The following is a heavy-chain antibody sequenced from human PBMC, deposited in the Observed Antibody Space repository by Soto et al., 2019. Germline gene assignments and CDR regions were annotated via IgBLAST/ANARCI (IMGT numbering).Heavy chain of an antibody. CDR3: ARDGDIAAAGSQPPDY. V-gene: IGHV1-18*01. J-gene: IGHJ4*02. Sequence: GASVKVSCKASGYTFTNYGISWVRQAPGQGLEWMGWISAYNGNTDYAQKLQGRVSMTTDSSTGTAYMELTSLRSDDTAVYYCARDGDIAAAGSQPPDYWGRGTLVTVSS. D-gene: IGHD6-13*01. CDR1: GYTFTNYG. CDR2: ISAYNGNT.